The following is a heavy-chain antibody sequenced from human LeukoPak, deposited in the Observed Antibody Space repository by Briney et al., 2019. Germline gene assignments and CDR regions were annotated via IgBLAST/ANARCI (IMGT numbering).Heavy chain of an antibody. CDR3: ARAEVNFYDRSGYFDY. V-gene: IGHV4-61*08. Sequence: SETLSLTCTVSGGSISSGDYYWSWIRQPPGKGLEWIGYIYYSGSTNHNPSLKSRVTISVDTSKNQFSLKLSSVTAADTAVYYCARAEVNFYDRSGYFDYWGQGSLVTVSS. D-gene: IGHD3-22*01. CDR2: IYYSGST. J-gene: IGHJ4*02. CDR1: GGSISSGDYY.